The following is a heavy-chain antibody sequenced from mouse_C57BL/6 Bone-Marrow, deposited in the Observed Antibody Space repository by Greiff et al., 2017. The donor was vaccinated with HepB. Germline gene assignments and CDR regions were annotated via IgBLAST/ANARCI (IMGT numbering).Heavy chain of an antibody. D-gene: IGHD1-1*01. CDR3: AIITTVVAPGDH. CDR1: GYAFSSYW. J-gene: IGHJ2*01. Sequence: VKLMESGAELVKPGASVKISCKASGYAFSSYWMNWVKQRPGKGLEWIGQIYPGDGDTNYNGKFKGKATLTADKSSSTAYMQLSSLTSEDSAVYFCAIITTVVAPGDHWGQGTTLTVSS. CDR2: IYPGDGDT. V-gene: IGHV1-80*01.